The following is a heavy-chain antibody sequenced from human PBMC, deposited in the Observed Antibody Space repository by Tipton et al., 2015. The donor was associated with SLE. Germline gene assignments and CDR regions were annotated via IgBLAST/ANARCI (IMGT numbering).Heavy chain of an antibody. CDR1: GVSISTYY. J-gene: IGHJ4*02. D-gene: IGHD3-10*01. V-gene: IGHV4-4*08. CDR2: IYPSGTT. CDR3: AGDHDSGSYRFDY. Sequence: TLSLTCSVSGVSISTYYWSWIRQPPGKGLEWMGYIYPSGTTPYNPPLKSRLTISVDTSRNQFSMKLTSVTAADTALYYCAGDHDSGSYRFDYWGLGTRVIVSS.